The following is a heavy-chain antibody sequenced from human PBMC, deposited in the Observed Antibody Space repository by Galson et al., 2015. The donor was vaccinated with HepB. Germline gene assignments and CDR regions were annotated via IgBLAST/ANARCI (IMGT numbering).Heavy chain of an antibody. D-gene: IGHD5-18*01. CDR2: IYSGGST. CDR1: GFTVNSNY. CDR3: ARLVDTAMVTDPTSRAFGY. Sequence: SLRLSCAASGFTVNSNYMSWVRQAPGKGLEWVSVIYSGGSTYYADSVKGRFTISRDNSKNTLYLQMNSLRAEDTAVYYCARLVDTAMVTDPTSRAFGYWGQGTLVTVSS. V-gene: IGHV3-66*02. J-gene: IGHJ4*02.